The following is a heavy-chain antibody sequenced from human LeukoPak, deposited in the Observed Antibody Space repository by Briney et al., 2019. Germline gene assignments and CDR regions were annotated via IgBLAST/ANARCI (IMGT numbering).Heavy chain of an antibody. V-gene: IGHV1-46*01. CDR3: ARAGPNNYYDSSGYALAFDI. CDR1: GYTFTSYY. Sequence: ASVKVSCMASGYTFTSYYMHWVRQAPGQGLEWMGIINPSGGSTSYAQKFQGRVTMTRDTSTSTVYMELSSLRSEDTAVYYCARAGPNNYYDSSGYALAFDIWGQGTMVTVSS. CDR2: INPSGGST. D-gene: IGHD3-22*01. J-gene: IGHJ3*02.